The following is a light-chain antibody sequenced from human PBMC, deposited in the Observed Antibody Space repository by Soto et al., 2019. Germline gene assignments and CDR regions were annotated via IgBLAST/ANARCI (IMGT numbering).Light chain of an antibody. Sequence: DIRMTQSPSSLSASVGDRVTITCRASQGISNYLAWYQQKPGKVPKVLIYAASTLQSGVPSRFSGSGSGTYFTLTISSLQPEDVATYYCQKYNSAPQTFGQGTKVDIK. V-gene: IGKV1-27*01. CDR1: QGISNY. J-gene: IGKJ1*01. CDR3: QKYNSAPQT. CDR2: AAS.